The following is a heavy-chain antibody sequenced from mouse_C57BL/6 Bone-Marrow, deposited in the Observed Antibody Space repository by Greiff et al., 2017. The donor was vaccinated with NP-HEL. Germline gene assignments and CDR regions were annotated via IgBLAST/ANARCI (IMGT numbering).Heavy chain of an antibody. V-gene: IGHV1-34*01. J-gene: IGHJ2*01. CDR1: GYTFTDYY. Sequence: EVQLQQSGAELARPGASVKLSCKASGYTFTDYYMHWVKQSHGKSLEWIGYIYPNNGGNGYNQKFKGKATLTVDKSSSTAYMELRSLTSEDSAVYYCARYDGYPFDYWGQGTTLTVSS. D-gene: IGHD2-2*01. CDR3: ARYDGYPFDY. CDR2: IYPNNGGN.